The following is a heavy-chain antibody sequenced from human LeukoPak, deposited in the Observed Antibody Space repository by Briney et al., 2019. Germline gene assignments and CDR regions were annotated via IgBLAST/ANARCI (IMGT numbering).Heavy chain of an antibody. CDR3: ARSIAVAGNWFVR. J-gene: IGHJ5*02. V-gene: IGHV4-59*08. CDR2: IYFSGST. Sequence: PSETLSLTCTVSGGSINSYYWSWVRQPPGKGLEWIGYIYFSGSTNYNPSLKSRVTISIDTSKKQFSLELSSVTAADTAVYYCARSIAVAGNWFVRWGQGTLVTVSS. D-gene: IGHD6-19*01. CDR1: GGSINSYY.